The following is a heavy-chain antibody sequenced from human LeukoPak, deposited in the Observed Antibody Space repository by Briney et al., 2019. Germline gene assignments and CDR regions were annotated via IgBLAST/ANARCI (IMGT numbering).Heavy chain of an antibody. V-gene: IGHV1-69*13. Sequence: PRASVKVSCKASGGTFSSYAISWVRQAPGQGLEWMGGIIPIFGTANYAQKFQGRVTITADESTSTAYMELSSLRSEDTAVYYCARVKYDSPLYYFDYWGQGTLVTVSS. D-gene: IGHD3-3*01. J-gene: IGHJ4*02. CDR3: ARVKYDSPLYYFDY. CDR2: IIPIFGTA. CDR1: GGTFSSYA.